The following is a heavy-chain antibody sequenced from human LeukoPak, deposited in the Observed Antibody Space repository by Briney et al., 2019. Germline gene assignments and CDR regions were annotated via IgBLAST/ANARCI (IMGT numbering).Heavy chain of an antibody. V-gene: IGHV1-69*05. J-gene: IGHJ3*02. CDR3: ARVGDGYKGDAFDI. Sequence: SVKVSCKASGGTFSSYAISWVRQAPGQGLEWMGGIIPIFGTANYAQKFQGRVTITTDESTSTAYMELCSLRSEDTAVYYCARVGDGYKGDAFDIWGQGTIVTVSS. CDR1: GGTFSSYA. CDR2: IIPIFGTA. D-gene: IGHD5-24*01.